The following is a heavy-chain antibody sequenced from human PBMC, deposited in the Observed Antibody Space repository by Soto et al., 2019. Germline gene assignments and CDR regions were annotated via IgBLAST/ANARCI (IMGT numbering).Heavy chain of an antibody. J-gene: IGHJ6*02. D-gene: IGHD2-2*01. CDR1: GFTFSSYS. CDR3: ARVNIVVVPAANYYGMDV. CDR2: ISSSSSYI. Sequence: PGGSLRLSCAASGFTFSSYSMNWVRQAPGKGLEWVSSISSSSSYIYYADSVKGRFTISRDDAKNSLYLQMNSLRAEDTAVYYCARVNIVVVPAANYYGMDVWGQGTTVTVSS. V-gene: IGHV3-21*01.